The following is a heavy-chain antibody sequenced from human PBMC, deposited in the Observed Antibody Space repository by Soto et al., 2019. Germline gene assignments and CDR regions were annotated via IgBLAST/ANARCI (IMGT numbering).Heavy chain of an antibody. J-gene: IGHJ6*02. CDR3: ARPMATGGYPMDV. V-gene: IGHV1-2*04. CDR1: GYTFTDYY. Sequence: QVQLVQSGAEVRGPGASVKVSCKASGYTFTDYYMHWVRQAPGQGLEWMGWINPNSGGTNYAQKFQGSVTMTRDTSITTAYMELSGLRSDDTAMYYCARPMATGGYPMDVWGQGTTVTVSS. D-gene: IGHD2-8*02. CDR2: INPNSGGT.